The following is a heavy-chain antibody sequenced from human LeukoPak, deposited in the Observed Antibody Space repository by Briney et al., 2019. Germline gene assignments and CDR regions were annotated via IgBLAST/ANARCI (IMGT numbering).Heavy chain of an antibody. J-gene: IGHJ4*02. Sequence: PGGSLRLSCAASGFIFSKVYMSWVRQAPGKGLEWVGRIKSETDRGTADYAVPVTGRFTISRDDSKNTVYLQMNSLKIEDTGVYYCLTTRWGQGTLVTVSS. CDR1: GFIFSKVY. V-gene: IGHV3-15*01. CDR3: LTTR. CDR2: IKSETDRGTA.